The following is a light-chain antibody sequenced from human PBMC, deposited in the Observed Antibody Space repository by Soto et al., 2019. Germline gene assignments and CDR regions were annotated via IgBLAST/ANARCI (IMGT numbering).Light chain of an antibody. CDR1: QSISSW. V-gene: IGKV1-5*01. Sequence: DIQITQSPATLSASVGDRVTITCRASQSISSWLAWYQQKPGKAPKLLIYDASSLESGVPSRFSGSGSGTEFTLTISSLQPDDFATYYCQQYNSYSRTFGQGTKVDSK. CDR2: DAS. CDR3: QQYNSYSRT. J-gene: IGKJ1*01.